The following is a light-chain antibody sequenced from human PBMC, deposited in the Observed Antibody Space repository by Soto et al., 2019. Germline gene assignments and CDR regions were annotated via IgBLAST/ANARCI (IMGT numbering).Light chain of an antibody. CDR1: QSVSSN. J-gene: IGKJ3*01. Sequence: EIVMTQSPVTLSVSPGERATLSCRASQSVSSNLAWYQQKPGQAPRLLIYGASTRATGIPARFSGSGSGADFTLTISILQSEDLAVYYCQQHNNWPITFGPGTKVDFK. CDR2: GAS. CDR3: QQHNNWPIT. V-gene: IGKV3-15*01.